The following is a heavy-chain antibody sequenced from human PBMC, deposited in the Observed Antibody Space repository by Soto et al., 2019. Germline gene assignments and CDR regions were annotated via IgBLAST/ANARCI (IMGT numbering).Heavy chain of an antibody. D-gene: IGHD6-19*01. CDR3: ASIAVAGTLDY. CDR2: ISSNGGST. Sequence: GSLRLSCSASVFTFSSYAMHWVRQAPGKGLEYVSAISSNGGSTYYADSVKGRFTISRDNSKNTLYLQMSSLRAEDTAVYYCASIAVAGTLDYWGQGTLVTVSS. CDR1: VFTFSSYA. V-gene: IGHV3-64D*06. J-gene: IGHJ4*02.